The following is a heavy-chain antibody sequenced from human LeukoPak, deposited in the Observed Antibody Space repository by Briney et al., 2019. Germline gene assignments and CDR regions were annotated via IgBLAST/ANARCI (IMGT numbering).Heavy chain of an antibody. Sequence: SVKVSCKASGGTFNNYAISWVRQAPGQGLEWMGGIIPLFGTADYAQKFQGRVTITADESTSTAYMELSSLRLEDTAVYYCVRDYWNYGGYFDYWGQGTLVTISS. J-gene: IGHJ4*02. D-gene: IGHD1-7*01. V-gene: IGHV1-69*01. CDR3: VRDYWNYGGYFDY. CDR2: IIPLFGTA. CDR1: GGTFNNYA.